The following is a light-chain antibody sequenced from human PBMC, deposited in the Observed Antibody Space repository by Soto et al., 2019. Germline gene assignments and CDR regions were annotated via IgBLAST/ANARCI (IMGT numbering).Light chain of an antibody. CDR2: EVS. CDR3: SSYTSSITLRYV. J-gene: IGLJ1*01. Sequence: QSALTQRASVSGSPGQSLTISCTGSSSDVGGSNYVSWYQQHPGKAPKLIIYEVSNRPSGVSDRFSGSKSGNTASLTISGLQAEDEADYYCSSYTSSITLRYVFGAGTKVTVL. CDR1: SSDVGGSNY. V-gene: IGLV2-14*01.